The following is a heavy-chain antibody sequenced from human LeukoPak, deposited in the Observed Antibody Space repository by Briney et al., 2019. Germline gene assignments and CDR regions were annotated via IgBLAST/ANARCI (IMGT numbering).Heavy chain of an antibody. CDR3: ARLPVAYYYGSGSYLYFDY. CDR1: GYSFTSYW. J-gene: IGHJ4*02. CDR2: IYPGDSDT. Sequence: GESLKISCKGSGYSFTSYWIGWVRQMPGKGLEWMGIIYPGDSDTRYSPSFQGQVTISADKSISTAYLQWSSLKASDTAMYYCARLPVAYYYGSGSYLYFDYWGQGTLVTASS. D-gene: IGHD3-10*01. V-gene: IGHV5-51*01.